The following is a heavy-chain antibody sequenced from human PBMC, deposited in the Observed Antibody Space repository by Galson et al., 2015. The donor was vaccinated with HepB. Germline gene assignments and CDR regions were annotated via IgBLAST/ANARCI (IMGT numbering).Heavy chain of an antibody. J-gene: IGHJ6*02. CDR3: ARATSGSYLSYYYGMDV. V-gene: IGHV1-2*02. Sequence: SVKVSCKASGYTFTGYYMHWVRQAPGQGLEWMGWINPNSGGTNYAQKFQGRVTMTRDTSISTAYMELSRLRSDDTAVYYCARATSGSYLSYYYGMDVWGQGTTVTVSS. CDR1: GYTFTGYY. CDR2: INPNSGGT. D-gene: IGHD1-26*01.